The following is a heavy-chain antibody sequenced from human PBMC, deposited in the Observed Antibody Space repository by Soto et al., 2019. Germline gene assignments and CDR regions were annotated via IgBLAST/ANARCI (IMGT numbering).Heavy chain of an antibody. V-gene: IGHV1-18*01. CDR2: ISAYTDDP. Sequence: VASVKVSCKASGNTFTNFGVTWVRQAPGQGLEWMGWISAYTDDPNYAQKFQGRVTMTIDTSTSTAYLDLRSLTSDDTAVYYCARVIPGAEAWFDPWGQGTLVTVS. J-gene: IGHJ5*02. CDR1: GNTFTNFG. CDR3: ARVIPGAEAWFDP. D-gene: IGHD2-2*01.